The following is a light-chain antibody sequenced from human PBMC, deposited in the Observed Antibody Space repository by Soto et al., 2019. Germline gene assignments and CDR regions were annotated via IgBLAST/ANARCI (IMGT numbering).Light chain of an antibody. Sequence: DIQMTQAPSSLSASVGDRGTITCRASQSISSYLNWYQQKPGKAPNLLIYAASSLQSGVPSRFSGSGSGTEFTLTISSLQTDDFATYYCQHYNSYSEAFGQGTKVDIK. V-gene: IGKV1-39*01. J-gene: IGKJ1*01. CDR1: QSISSY. CDR3: QHYNSYSEA. CDR2: AAS.